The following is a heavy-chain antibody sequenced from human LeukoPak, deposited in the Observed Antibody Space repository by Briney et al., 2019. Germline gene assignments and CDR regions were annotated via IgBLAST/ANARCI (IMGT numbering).Heavy chain of an antibody. CDR2: IYYSGST. Sequence: YPSETLSLTCTVSGGSISSSSYYWGWIRQPPGKGLEWIGYIYYSGSTNYNPSLKSRVTISVDTSKNQFSLKLSSVTAADTAVYYCARAVTSSSSWYKWVNWFDPWGQGTLVTVSS. J-gene: IGHJ5*02. V-gene: IGHV4-61*05. D-gene: IGHD6-13*01. CDR3: ARAVTSSSSWYKWVNWFDP. CDR1: GGSISSSSYY.